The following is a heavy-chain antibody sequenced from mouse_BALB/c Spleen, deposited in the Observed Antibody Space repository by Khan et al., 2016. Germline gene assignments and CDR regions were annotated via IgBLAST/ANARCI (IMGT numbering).Heavy chain of an antibody. V-gene: IGHV9-3-1*01. CDR1: GYTFTNYG. D-gene: IGHD2-14*01. CDR2: INTYTGEP. Sequence: QCQLVQSGPELKKPGETVKISCKASGYTFTNYGMNWVKQAPGKGLKWMGWINTYTGEPTYADDFKGRFAFSLETSASTAYLQINNLKNEDTATYFCARGKYDGFAYWGQGTLVTVSA. CDR3: ARGKYDGFAY. J-gene: IGHJ3*01.